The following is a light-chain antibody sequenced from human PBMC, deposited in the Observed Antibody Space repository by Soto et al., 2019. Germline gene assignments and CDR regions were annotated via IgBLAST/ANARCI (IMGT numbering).Light chain of an antibody. J-gene: IGKJ5*01. CDR3: QQYYSTPIT. V-gene: IGKV4-1*01. CDR1: QSVLYSSNNKNY. Sequence: DIVMTQSPDSLAVSLGERATINCKSSQSVLYSSNNKNYLAWYQQKPRQPPKLLIYWASTRESGVPDRFSGSGSGTDFTITISSLQAEDVAVYYCQQYYSTPITFGQGTRLESK. CDR2: WAS.